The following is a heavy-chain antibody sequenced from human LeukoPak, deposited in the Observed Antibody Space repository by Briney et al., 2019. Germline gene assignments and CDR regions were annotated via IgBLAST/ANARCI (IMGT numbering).Heavy chain of an antibody. CDR3: AKTHSHFPPYFDY. CDR2: IFYSGSI. J-gene: IGHJ4*02. CDR1: GGSISTYNW. V-gene: IGHV4-4*02. D-gene: IGHD4-11*01. Sequence: SSETLSLTCAVSGGSISTYNWWSWVRQPPGKGLEWIGEIFYSGSINYNPSLKSRVTLSLDKSKNQFSLQLSSVTAADTAVYYCAKTHSHFPPYFDYWGQGTLVIVSS.